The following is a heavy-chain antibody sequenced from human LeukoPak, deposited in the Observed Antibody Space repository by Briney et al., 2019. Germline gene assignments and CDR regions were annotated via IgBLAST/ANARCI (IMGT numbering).Heavy chain of an antibody. CDR1: GGSISSSSYY. D-gene: IGHD3-10*01. CDR3: ARWGSPAFDY. J-gene: IGHJ4*02. V-gene: IGHV4-31*03. Sequence: SETLSLTCTVSGGSISSSSYYWGWIRQPPGKGLEWIGYIYYSGSTYYNPSLKSRVTISVDTSKNQFSLKLSSVTAADTAVYYCARWGSPAFDYWGQGTLVTVSS. CDR2: IYYSGST.